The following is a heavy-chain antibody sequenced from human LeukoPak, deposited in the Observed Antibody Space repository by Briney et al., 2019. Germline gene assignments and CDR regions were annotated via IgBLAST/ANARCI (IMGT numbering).Heavy chain of an antibody. D-gene: IGHD3-10*01. V-gene: IGHV3-21*01. J-gene: IGHJ3*02. CDR3: ARDGITMVRGADAFDI. CDR2: INNVASHI. CDR1: GFTFSNSA. Sequence: GGSLRLSCAASGFTFSNSAMNWVRQAPGKGLEWVSSINNVASHIYYAESVKGRFTISRDNAKNSVSLQMNNLRAEDTAVYYCARDGITMVRGADAFDIWGQGTMVTVSS.